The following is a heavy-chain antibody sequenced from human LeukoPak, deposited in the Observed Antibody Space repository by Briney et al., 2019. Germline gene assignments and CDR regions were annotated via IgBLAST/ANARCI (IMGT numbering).Heavy chain of an antibody. CDR3: ARLAEYYDILTGSFDY. D-gene: IGHD3-9*01. Sequence: ASMKVSCKASGYTFTSYYMHWVRQAPGQGLEWMGIINPSGGSTSYAQKFQGRVTMTRDTSTSTVYMELSSLRSEDTAVYYCARLAEYYDILTGSFDYWGQGTLVTVSS. CDR1: GYTFTSYY. CDR2: INPSGGST. J-gene: IGHJ4*02. V-gene: IGHV1-46*01.